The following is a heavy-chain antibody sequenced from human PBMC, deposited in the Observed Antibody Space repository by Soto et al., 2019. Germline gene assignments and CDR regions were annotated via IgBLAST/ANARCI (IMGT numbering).Heavy chain of an antibody. D-gene: IGHD3-22*01. CDR3: ARKVYYDSTGYYGLDV. V-gene: IGHV4-30-4*01. Sequence: PSETLSLTCPVSGDSISSVDYYLSWIRQPPGRGLEWIGYIYYSGGTYFDPSLENRVTISIETAKNQFTLKLRSVTASDTAVYYGARKVYYDSTGYYGLDVWGQGKMVT. CDR1: GDSISSVDYY. J-gene: IGHJ3*01. CDR2: IYYSGGT.